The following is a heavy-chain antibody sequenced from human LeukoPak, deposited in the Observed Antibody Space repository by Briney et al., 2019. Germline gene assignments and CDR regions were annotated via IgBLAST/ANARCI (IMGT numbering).Heavy chain of an antibody. J-gene: IGHJ6*02. V-gene: IGHV1-18*04. CDR2: ISAYSGNT. CDR1: GFTFASYG. D-gene: IGHD5-24*01. CDR3: ARDGVEMATYYYYAMDV. Sequence: GASVKVSCKASGFTFASYGFNWVRQAPGQGLEWMGWISAYSGNTNFAQKFQGRVTMTTDTSTRTVYMELRSLGSDDTAVYYCARDGVEMATYYYYAMDVWGQGTTVTVSS.